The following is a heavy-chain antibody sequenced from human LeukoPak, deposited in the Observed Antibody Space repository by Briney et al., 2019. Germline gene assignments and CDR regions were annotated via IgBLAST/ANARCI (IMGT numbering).Heavy chain of an antibody. CDR1: GGSISSGDYY. D-gene: IGHD6-19*01. V-gene: IGHV4-30-4*01. J-gene: IGHJ4*02. CDR2: IYYSGST. Sequence: PSETLSLTCTVSGGSISSGDYYWSWIRQPPGKGLEWIGYIYYSGSTYYNPSLKSRVTISVDTSKNQFSLKLSSVTDADTAVYYCARVRRQWHYFDYWGQGTLVTVSS. CDR3: ARVRRQWHYFDY.